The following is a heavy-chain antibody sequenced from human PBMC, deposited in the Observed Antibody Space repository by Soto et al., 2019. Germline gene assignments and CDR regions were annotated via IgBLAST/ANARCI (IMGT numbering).Heavy chain of an antibody. CDR2: IYPGDSDT. J-gene: IGHJ4*02. CDR1: GYSFTSYW. D-gene: IGHD3-10*01. V-gene: IGHV5-51*01. CDR3: ARHEGYYGSPAAGLFDY. Sequence: EVQLVQSGAEVKKPGGSLKISCKGSGYSFTSYWIGWVRQMPGKGLEWMGIIYPGDSDTRYSPSFQGQVTISADKSISTAYLQWSSLKASDPAMSYCARHEGYYGSPAAGLFDYWGQGTLVTVSS.